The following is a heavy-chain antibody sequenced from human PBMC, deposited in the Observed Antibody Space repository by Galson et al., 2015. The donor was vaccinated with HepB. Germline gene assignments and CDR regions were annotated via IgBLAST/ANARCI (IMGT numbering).Heavy chain of an antibody. CDR3: ATHLNYDILTGYPHRSYFDY. CDR2: FDPEDGET. D-gene: IGHD3-9*01. Sequence: SVKVSCKVSGYTLTVLSMHWVRQAPGKGFEWMGGFDPEDGETIYAQKFQGRVTMTEDTSTDTAYMELSSLRSEDTAVYYCATHLNYDILTGYPHRSYFDYWGQGTLVTVSS. V-gene: IGHV1-24*01. J-gene: IGHJ4*02. CDR1: GYTLTVLS.